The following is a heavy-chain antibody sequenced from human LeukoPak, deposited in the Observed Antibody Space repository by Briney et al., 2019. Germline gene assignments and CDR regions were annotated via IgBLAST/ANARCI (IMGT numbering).Heavy chain of an antibody. J-gene: IGHJ4*02. CDR2: IYHGGTA. Sequence: SETLSLTCAVSGGSMSSTTNYWGWIRQPPGRGLEWIGSIYHGGTAYYNPSLKSRVTISIDTSKNQFSLRLSSVTAADTAVYYCARAPSRGYFDYWGQGTLVTVSS. CDR1: GGSMSSTTNY. CDR3: ARAPSRGYFDY. V-gene: IGHV4-39*07.